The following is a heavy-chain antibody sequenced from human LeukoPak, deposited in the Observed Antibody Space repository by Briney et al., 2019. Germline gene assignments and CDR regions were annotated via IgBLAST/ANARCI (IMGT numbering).Heavy chain of an antibody. CDR1: GGSISSGGYY. Sequence: PSQTLSLTCTVSGGSISSGGYYWSWIRQHPGKGLEWIGYIYYSGSTYYNPSLKSRVTISVDTSKNQFSPKLSSVTAADTAVYYCASSTSTGWECYFDYWGQGTLVTVSS. J-gene: IGHJ4*02. CDR3: ASSTSTGWECYFDY. CDR2: IYYSGST. V-gene: IGHV4-31*03. D-gene: IGHD2-2*01.